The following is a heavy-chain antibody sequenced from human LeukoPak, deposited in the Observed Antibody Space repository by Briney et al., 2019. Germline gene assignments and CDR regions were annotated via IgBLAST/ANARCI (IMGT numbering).Heavy chain of an antibody. V-gene: IGHV1-2*02. CDR2: MKPNSGGI. CDR3: ARDPVDGYSHYDY. CDR1: GYTLTDYH. Sequence: VASVKVSCKASGYTLTDYHIIWVRQAPGQGLGWMAWMKPNSGGINYAQEFQGRVTVTRDTSISTAYMELSSLRSDDTAIYYCARDPVDGYSHYDYWGQGTLVTVSS. D-gene: IGHD5-18*01. J-gene: IGHJ4*02.